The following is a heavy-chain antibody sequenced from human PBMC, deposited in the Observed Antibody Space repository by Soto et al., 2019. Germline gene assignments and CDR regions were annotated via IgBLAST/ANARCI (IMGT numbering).Heavy chain of an antibody. V-gene: IGHV3-23*01. D-gene: IGHD6-13*01. Sequence: EVQLLESGGGLVQPGGSLRLSCAASGFTFSTYAMSWVRQAPGKGLEWVSTISDSGDSTYYADSVKGRFTISRDNSKNTLYLHMNRLSAEDTAPFYCAKSSSSWYESYFDSWGQGTLVTFSS. CDR3: AKSSSSWYESYFDS. J-gene: IGHJ4*02. CDR1: GFTFSTYA. CDR2: ISDSGDST.